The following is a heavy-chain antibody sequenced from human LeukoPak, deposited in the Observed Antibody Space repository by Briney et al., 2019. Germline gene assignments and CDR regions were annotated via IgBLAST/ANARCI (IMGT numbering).Heavy chain of an antibody. J-gene: IGHJ4*02. CDR3: AKGPIAVAGTWYFDS. CDR2: INSDGSST. CDR1: GFTFSSYA. V-gene: IGHV3-74*01. Sequence: GGSLRLSCAASGFTFSSYAMHWVRQAPGKGLVWVSRINSDGSSTSYADSVKGRFTISRDNAKNTLYLQMNSLRAEDTAVYYCAKGPIAVAGTWYFDSWGQGTLVIVSS. D-gene: IGHD6-19*01.